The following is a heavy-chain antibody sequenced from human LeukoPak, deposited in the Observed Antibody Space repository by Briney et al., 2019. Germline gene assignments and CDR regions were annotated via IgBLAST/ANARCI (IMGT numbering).Heavy chain of an antibody. J-gene: IGHJ3*02. CDR1: GFIFSSCG. CDR2: ISGSGGST. Sequence: PGGSLRLSCAASGFIFSSCGMTWVRQAPGKGLEWVSAISGSGGSTYYADSVKGRFTISRDNSKNTLYLQMNSLRAEDTAVYYCANQVEGYYGSDLGAFDIWGQGTMVTVSS. D-gene: IGHD3-10*01. CDR3: ANQVEGYYGSDLGAFDI. V-gene: IGHV3-23*01.